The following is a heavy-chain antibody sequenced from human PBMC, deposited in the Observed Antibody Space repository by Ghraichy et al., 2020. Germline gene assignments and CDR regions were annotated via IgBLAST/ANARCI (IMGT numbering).Heavy chain of an antibody. D-gene: IGHD2-21*02. CDR3: ARFLYCGGDCYFFDY. V-gene: IGHV4-59*01. Sequence: SETLSLTCTVSGGSISSYYWSWIRQPPGKGLEWIGYIYYSGSTNYNPSLKSRVTISVDTSKNQFSLKLSSVTAADTAVYYCARFLYCGGDCYFFDYWGQGTLVTVSS. CDR1: GGSISSYY. CDR2: IYYSGST. J-gene: IGHJ4*02.